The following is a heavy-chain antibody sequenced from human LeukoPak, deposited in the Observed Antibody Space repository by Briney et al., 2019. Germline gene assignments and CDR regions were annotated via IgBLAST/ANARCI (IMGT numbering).Heavy chain of an antibody. CDR2: INPNSGGT. J-gene: IGHJ3*02. D-gene: IGHD4/OR15-4a*01. CDR1: GYTFTDYY. Sequence: GASVKVSCKASGYTFTDYYMHWVRQAPGQGLEWMGWINPNSGGTNYAQKFQGRVTMTRDTSISTAYMELSRLRSDDTAVYYCARGLYANANYVEDAFEIWGQGTMVTISS. CDR3: ARGLYANANYVEDAFEI. V-gene: IGHV1-2*02.